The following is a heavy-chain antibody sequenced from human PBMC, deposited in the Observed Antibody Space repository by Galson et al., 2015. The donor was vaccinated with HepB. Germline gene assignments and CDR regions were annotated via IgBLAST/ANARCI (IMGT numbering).Heavy chain of an antibody. Sequence: SLRLSCAASGFTFSSYAMHWVRQAPGKGLEWVAVISYDGSNKYYADSVKGRFTISRDNSKNTLYLQMNSLRAEDTAVYYCARRSQEDLWFGELFGAFDIWGQGTMVTVSS. CDR3: ARRSQEDLWFGELFGAFDI. D-gene: IGHD3-10*01. CDR1: GFTFSSYA. J-gene: IGHJ3*02. V-gene: IGHV3-30*04. CDR2: ISYDGSNK.